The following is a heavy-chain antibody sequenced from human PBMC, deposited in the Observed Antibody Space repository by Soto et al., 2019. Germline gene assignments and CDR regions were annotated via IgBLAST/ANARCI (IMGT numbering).Heavy chain of an antibody. J-gene: IGHJ4*02. CDR1: GGSISSSSYY. V-gene: IGHV4-39*01. CDR2: IYYSGST. Sequence: QLQLQESGPGLVKPSETLSLTCTVSGGSISSSSYYWGWIRQPPGKVLEWIGSIYYSGSTYYNPSLKSRVTISVDTSKNQFSLKLSSVTAADTAVYYCARGDGSGYYFPGFDYWGQGTLVTVSS. D-gene: IGHD3-22*01. CDR3: ARGDGSGYYFPGFDY.